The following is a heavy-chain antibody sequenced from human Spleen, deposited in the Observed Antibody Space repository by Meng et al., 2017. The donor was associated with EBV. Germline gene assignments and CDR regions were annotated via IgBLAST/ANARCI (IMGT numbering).Heavy chain of an antibody. Sequence: QGESQESRPGLVRPSGTLSLTGGVSGGSISSSNWWSWVRQPPGKGLEWIGEIYESGSTNYNPSLESRVTVSIDKSKNQFSLKLSSVTAADTAVYYCARGTSRPSMYYFDYWGQGTLVTVSS. CDR1: GGSISSSNW. V-gene: IGHV4-4*02. J-gene: IGHJ4*02. CDR3: ARGTSRPSMYYFDY. CDR2: IYESGST. D-gene: IGHD6-13*01.